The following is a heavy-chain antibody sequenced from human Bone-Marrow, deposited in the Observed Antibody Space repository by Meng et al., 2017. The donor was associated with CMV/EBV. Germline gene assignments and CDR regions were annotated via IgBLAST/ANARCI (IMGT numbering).Heavy chain of an antibody. CDR2: INPNSGGT. V-gene: IGHV1-2*02. J-gene: IGHJ4*02. CDR1: GSTFTGYY. D-gene: IGHD6-13*01. CDR3: ARGAAAAAGSLDY. Sequence: ASGSTFTGYYMHWVRQAPGQGLEWMGWINPNSGGTNYAQKFQGRVTMTRDTSISTAYMELSRLRSDDTAVYYCARGAAAAAGSLDYWGQGTLVTVSS.